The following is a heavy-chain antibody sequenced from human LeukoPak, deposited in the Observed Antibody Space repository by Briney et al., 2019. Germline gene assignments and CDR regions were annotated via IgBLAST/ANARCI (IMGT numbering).Heavy chain of an antibody. CDR1: GYTFTSYG. V-gene: IGHV1-18*01. Sequence: GGSVKVSCKASGYTFTSYGISWVRQAPGQGLEWMGWISAYNGNTNYAQKLQGRVTMTTDTSTSTAYMELRSLRSDDTAVYYCARADVVVPAAIHWFDPWGQGTLVTVSS. D-gene: IGHD2-2*02. CDR2: ISAYNGNT. J-gene: IGHJ5*02. CDR3: ARADVVVPAAIHWFDP.